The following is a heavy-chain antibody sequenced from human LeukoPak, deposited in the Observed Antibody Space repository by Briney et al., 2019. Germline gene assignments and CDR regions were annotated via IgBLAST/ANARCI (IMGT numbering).Heavy chain of an antibody. J-gene: IGHJ6*02. CDR1: GFTFSSYA. Sequence: GGSLRLSCAASGFTFSSYAMSWVRQAPGKGLEWVSSISSSSSYIYYADSVKGRFTISRDNAKNSLYLQMNSLRAEDTAVYYCARTRITIFGVGEGGGMDVWGQGTTVTVSS. CDR2: ISSSSSYI. CDR3: ARTRITIFGVGEGGGMDV. V-gene: IGHV3-21*01. D-gene: IGHD3-3*01.